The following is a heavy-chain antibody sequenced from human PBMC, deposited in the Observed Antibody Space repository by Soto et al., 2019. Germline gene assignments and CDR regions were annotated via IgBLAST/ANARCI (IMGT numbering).Heavy chain of an antibody. CDR3: ASGRRYSSSWYGNYYYYMDV. D-gene: IGHD6-13*01. V-gene: IGHV4-34*01. CDR1: GGSFSGYY. J-gene: IGHJ6*03. Sequence: SETLSLTCAVYGGSFSGYYWSWIRQPPGKGLEWIGEINHSGSTNYNPSLKSRVTISVDTSKNQFSLKLSSVTAADTAVYYCASGRRYSSSWYGNYYYYMDVWGKGTTVTVSS. CDR2: INHSGST.